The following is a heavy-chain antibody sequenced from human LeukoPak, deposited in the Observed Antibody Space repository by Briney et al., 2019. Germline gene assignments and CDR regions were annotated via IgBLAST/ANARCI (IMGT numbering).Heavy chain of an antibody. Sequence: ASVKVSCKASGYTFTSYDINWVRQATGQGLEWMGWMNPNSGNTGYAQKFQGRVTITRNTSISTAYMELSSLRSEDTAVYYCARASGIVGATDLDYWGQGTLVTVSS. CDR1: GYTFTSYD. J-gene: IGHJ4*02. V-gene: IGHV1-8*03. CDR3: ARASGIVGATDLDY. CDR2: MNPNSGNT. D-gene: IGHD1-26*01.